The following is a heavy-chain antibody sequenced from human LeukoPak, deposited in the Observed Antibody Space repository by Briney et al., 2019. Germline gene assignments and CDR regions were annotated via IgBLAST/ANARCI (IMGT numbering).Heavy chain of an antibody. J-gene: IGHJ4*02. CDR1: GGSFSGYY. Sequence: SETLSLTCAVYGGSFSGYYWSWIRQPPGKGLEWIGEINHSGSTNYNPSLKSRVTISVDTSKNQFSLKLSSVTAADTAVYYCARGGYDSSGYYLVYWGQGTLVTVSS. CDR2: INHSGST. V-gene: IGHV4-34*01. CDR3: ARGGYDSSGYYLVY. D-gene: IGHD3-22*01.